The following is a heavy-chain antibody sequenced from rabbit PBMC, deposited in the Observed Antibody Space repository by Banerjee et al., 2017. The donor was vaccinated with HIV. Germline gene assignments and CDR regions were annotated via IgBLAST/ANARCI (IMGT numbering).Heavy chain of an antibody. CDR3: ARTYDPYDYGRPYKL. J-gene: IGHJ4*01. V-gene: IGHV1S40*01. D-gene: IGHD2-1*01. Sequence: QSLEESGGDLVKPGASLTLTCTASGFSFSSRYYMCWVRQAPGKGLEWIGYINTATGSTDYASWAKGRFTISKTSSTTVTLRMTSLTAADTATYFCARTYDPYDYGRPYKLWGPGTLVTVS. CDR1: GFSFSSRYY. CDR2: INTATGST.